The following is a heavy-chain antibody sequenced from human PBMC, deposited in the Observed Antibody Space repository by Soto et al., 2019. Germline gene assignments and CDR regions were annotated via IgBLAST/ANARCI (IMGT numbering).Heavy chain of an antibody. D-gene: IGHD4-4*01. Sequence: SQTLSLTYAGSGVSIIGSYYYWGLLRQSPGKWPEWIGSVFYTGFTSYNPSLESRVSVSVDTSKNQFSLKVNSVTASDTAVYFCVSQRTTVITQAYFDYWGPGALVTVSS. CDR3: VSQRTTVITQAYFDY. CDR1: GVSIIGSYYY. CDR2: VFYTGFT. J-gene: IGHJ4*02. V-gene: IGHV4-39*01.